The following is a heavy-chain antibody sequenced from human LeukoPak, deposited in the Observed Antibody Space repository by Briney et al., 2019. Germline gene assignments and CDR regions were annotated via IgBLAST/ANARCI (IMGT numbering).Heavy chain of an antibody. D-gene: IGHD6-13*01. V-gene: IGHV4-59*01. Sequence: SETLSLTCTVSGGSISSYYWSWIRQPPGKGLEWIGYIYYRGSTNYNPSLKSRVTISVDTSKNQFSLKLSSVTAADTAVYYCASGRQQLAHYGMDVWGQGTTVTVSS. J-gene: IGHJ6*02. CDR2: IYYRGST. CDR1: GGSISSYY. CDR3: ASGRQQLAHYGMDV.